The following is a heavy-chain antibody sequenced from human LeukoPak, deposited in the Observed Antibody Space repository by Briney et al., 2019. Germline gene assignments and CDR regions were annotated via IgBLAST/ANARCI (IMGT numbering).Heavy chain of an antibody. CDR1: GFTFSSYE. CDR3: ARVPDYGDLWGYYFYYYMDV. D-gene: IGHD4-17*01. CDR2: ISSSGSTI. Sequence: GGSLGLSCAASGFTFSSYEMNWVRQAPGKGLEWVSYISSSGSTIYYADSVKGRFTISRDNAKNSLYLQMNSLRAEDTAVYYCARVPDYGDLWGYYFYYYMDVWGKGTTVTVSS. V-gene: IGHV3-48*03. J-gene: IGHJ6*03.